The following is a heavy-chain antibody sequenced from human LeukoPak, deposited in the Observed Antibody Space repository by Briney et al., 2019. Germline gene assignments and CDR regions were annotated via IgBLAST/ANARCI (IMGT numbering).Heavy chain of an antibody. J-gene: IGHJ6*04. CDR3: ARDGTYYYDSGGSYMAV. V-gene: IGHV1-69*05. D-gene: IGHD3-22*01. CDR2: IIPIFGTA. Sequence: SVKVSCKASGGTFSSYAISWVRQAPGQGLEWMGGIIPIFGTANYAQKFQGRVTITTDESTSTAYMELSSLRSEDTAVYYCARDGTYYYDSGGSYMAVWGKGTTVTGSS. CDR1: GGTFSSYA.